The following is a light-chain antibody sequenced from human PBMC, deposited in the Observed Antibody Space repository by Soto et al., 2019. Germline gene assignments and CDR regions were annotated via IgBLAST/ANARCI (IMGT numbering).Light chain of an antibody. Sequence: EIVITQSPATLSVSPGDTATLSCRASHSVGTKLAWYQQRPGQAPRLLISDASTRATSISARFSGSGSVTQFTLTISSLQSEDIALYYCHQYSKWPQTFGQGTKVDIK. J-gene: IGKJ1*01. CDR3: HQYSKWPQT. V-gene: IGKV3-15*01. CDR2: DAS. CDR1: HSVGTK.